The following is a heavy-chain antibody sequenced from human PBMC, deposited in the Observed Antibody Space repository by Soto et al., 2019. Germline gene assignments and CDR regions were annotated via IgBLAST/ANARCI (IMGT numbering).Heavy chain of an antibody. CDR3: ARSVGSGPYYYYAMDV. J-gene: IGHJ6*02. D-gene: IGHD6-19*01. V-gene: IGHV3-30-3*01. CDR2: IFDDGSNK. Sequence: QVQLVESGGGVVQPGRSLRLSCAASRFTFSNYAIHWVRQAPGKGLEWVALIFDDGSNKYYADSVKGRFTISRDNSKNTLSLQMTSLTTEDTAVYYCARSVGSGPYYYYAMDVWGQGTTVTVSS. CDR1: RFTFSNYA.